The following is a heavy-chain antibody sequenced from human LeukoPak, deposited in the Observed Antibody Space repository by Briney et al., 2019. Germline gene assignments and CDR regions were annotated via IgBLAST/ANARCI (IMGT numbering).Heavy chain of an antibody. D-gene: IGHD2-15*01. Sequence: SETLSLTCAVYGGSFSGYYWSWIRQPPGKGLEWIGEINHSGSTNYNPSLKSRVTISVDTSKNQFSLKLSSVTAADTAVYYCARERRVTCGDGSCYYHAFDIWGQGTMVTVSS. CDR3: ARERRVTCGDGSCYYHAFDI. V-gene: IGHV4-34*01. CDR2: INHSGST. CDR1: GGSFSGYY. J-gene: IGHJ3*02.